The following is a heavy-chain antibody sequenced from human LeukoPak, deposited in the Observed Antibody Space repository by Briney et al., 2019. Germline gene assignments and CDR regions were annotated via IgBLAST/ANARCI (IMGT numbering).Heavy chain of an antibody. CDR3: ARGGHIVVVTAIF. J-gene: IGHJ4*02. CDR2: INPNSGGT. CDR1: GYTFTGYY. Sequence: ASVKVSCKASGYTFTGYYMHWVRQAPGQGLEWMGWINPNSGGTNYAKKFQGRVTMTRDTYISTAYMELSRLRSDDTAVYYCARGGHIVVVTAIFWGQGTLVTVSS. V-gene: IGHV1-2*02. D-gene: IGHD2-21*02.